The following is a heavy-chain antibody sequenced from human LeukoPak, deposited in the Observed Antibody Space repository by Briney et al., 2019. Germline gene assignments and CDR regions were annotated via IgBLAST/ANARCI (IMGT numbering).Heavy chain of an antibody. Sequence: GGSLRLSCAASGFTFSSYGMHWVRQAPGKGLEWVAVISYDGSNKYYADSVKGRFTISRDNSKNTLYLQMNSLRAEDTAVYYCAKVYGMDVWGQGTTVTVSS. J-gene: IGHJ6*02. V-gene: IGHV3-30*18. CDR1: GFTFSSYG. CDR2: ISYDGSNK. CDR3: AKVYGMDV.